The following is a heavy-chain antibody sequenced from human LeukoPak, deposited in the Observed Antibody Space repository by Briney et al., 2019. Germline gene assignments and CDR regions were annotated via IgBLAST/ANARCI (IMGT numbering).Heavy chain of an antibody. J-gene: IGHJ6*02. CDR2: MNPNSGNT. CDR1: GYTFTSYD. Sequence: ASVKVSCKASGYTFTSYDINWVRQATGQGLEWMGWMNPNSGNTGYAQRFQGRVTMTRNTSISTAYMELSSLRSEDTAVYYCASKNIVVVVAARDYYYGMDVWGQGTTVTVSS. V-gene: IGHV1-8*01. D-gene: IGHD2-15*01. CDR3: ASKNIVVVVAARDYYYGMDV.